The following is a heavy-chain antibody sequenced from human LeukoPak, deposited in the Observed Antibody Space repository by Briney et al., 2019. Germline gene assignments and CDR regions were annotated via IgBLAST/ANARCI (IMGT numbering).Heavy chain of an antibody. CDR2: IWYDGSNK. J-gene: IGHJ4*02. CDR3: ARGDPTVTTLFGH. Sequence: GGSLRLSCAASGFTFSSYGMHWVRQAPGKGLEWVAVIWYDGSNKYYADSVKGRFTISRDSSKNTLYLQMNSLRAEDTAVYYCARGDPTVTTLFGHWGQGTLVTVSS. D-gene: IGHD4-17*01. V-gene: IGHV3-33*01. CDR1: GFTFSSYG.